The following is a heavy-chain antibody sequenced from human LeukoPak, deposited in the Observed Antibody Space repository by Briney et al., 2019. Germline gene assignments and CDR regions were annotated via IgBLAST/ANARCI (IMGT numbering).Heavy chain of an antibody. V-gene: IGHV3-74*01. Sequence: GGSLTLSCALSGFTSSSYWMHWVRQVPGQGLVWVSRINDDGAYTVYADSVKGRFTIARDNAKNSLYLQMNSLRAEDAALYYCAKDKGSGSSPYYFDYWGQGTLVTVSS. D-gene: IGHD3-10*01. CDR2: INDDGAYT. CDR1: GFTSSSYW. J-gene: IGHJ4*02. CDR3: AKDKGSGSSPYYFDY.